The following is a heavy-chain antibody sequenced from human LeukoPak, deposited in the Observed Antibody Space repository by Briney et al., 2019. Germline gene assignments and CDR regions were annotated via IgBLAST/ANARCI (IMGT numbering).Heavy chain of an antibody. J-gene: IGHJ4*02. D-gene: IGHD6-13*01. Sequence: GGSLRLSCAASGFTFSSYGMHWVRQAPGKGLKWVSDISATGGSTYYADSVKGRFTISRDNSKKTLHLQMNSLRAEDTAIYYCAKSSSAGDSSSWNNWGQGILVTVSS. CDR3: AKSSSAGDSSSWNN. CDR2: ISATGGST. CDR1: GFTFSSYG. V-gene: IGHV3-23*01.